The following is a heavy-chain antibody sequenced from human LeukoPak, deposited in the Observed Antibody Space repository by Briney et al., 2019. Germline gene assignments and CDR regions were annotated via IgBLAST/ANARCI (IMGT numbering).Heavy chain of an antibody. CDR2: INWGSNHI. CDR3: ARDNSGWSRDY. V-gene: IGHV3-21*06. J-gene: IGHJ4*02. D-gene: IGHD6-19*01. Sequence: GGSLRLSCAASGFTLRSYSMSWVRQAPGKGLEWVSSINWGSNHIYYEDAVQGRFTISRDNAKNSLYLQMNSLRDEDTAIYYCARDNSGWSRDYWGQGTLVTVSS. CDR1: GFTLRSYS.